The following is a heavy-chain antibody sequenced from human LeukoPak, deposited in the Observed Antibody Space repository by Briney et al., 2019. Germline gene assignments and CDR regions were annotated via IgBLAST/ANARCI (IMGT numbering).Heavy chain of an antibody. CDR3: AGVYGGNPGP. J-gene: IGHJ5*02. CDR1: GFTLSTYN. Sequence: GGSLRLSCAASGFTLSTYNMNWVRQAPGKGLEWVSSISSSSDYIYYADSVKGRFTISRDNAKNSLYLQMNSLRADDTAVYYCAGVYGGNPGPWGQGTLVTVSS. CDR2: ISSSSDYI. D-gene: IGHD4-23*01. V-gene: IGHV3-21*01.